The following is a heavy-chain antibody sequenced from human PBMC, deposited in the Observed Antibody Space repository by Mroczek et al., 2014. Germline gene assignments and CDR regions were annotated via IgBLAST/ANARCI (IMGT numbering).Heavy chain of an antibody. J-gene: IGHJ4*02. Sequence: QVQLQQWGAGLLKPSETLSLTCAVYGGSFSGYYWSWIRQPPGKGLEWIGEINHSGSTNYNPSLKSRVTISVDTSKNQFSLKLSSVTAADTAVYYCARARPSIFGVVITKNFDYWGQGTLVTVSS. D-gene: IGHD3-3*01. CDR3: ARARPSIFGVVITKNFDY. CDR2: INHSGST. CDR1: GGSFSGYY. V-gene: IGHV4-34*01.